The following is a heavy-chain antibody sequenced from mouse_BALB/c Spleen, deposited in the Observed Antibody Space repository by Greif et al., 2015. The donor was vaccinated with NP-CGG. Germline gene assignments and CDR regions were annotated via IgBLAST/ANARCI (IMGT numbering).Heavy chain of an antibody. V-gene: IGHV1-14*01. J-gene: IGHJ2*01. CDR2: INLYNDGT. CDR3: ARRRYDLYYFDS. Sequence: EVKLMESGPELVKPGASVKMSCKSSGYTFTSYVLHWVRQKPGQGLEWIGYINLYNDGTKYNEKFKGKATLTSDKSSSTAYMELSSLTSEDSAVYYCARRRYDLYYFDSWGQGTTLTVSS. D-gene: IGHD2-14*01. CDR1: GYTFTSYV.